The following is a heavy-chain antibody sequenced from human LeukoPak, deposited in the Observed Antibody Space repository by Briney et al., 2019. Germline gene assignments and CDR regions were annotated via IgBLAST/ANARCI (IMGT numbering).Heavy chain of an antibody. J-gene: IGHJ4*02. Sequence: GGSLTLSRAASGFPFRSYAMTWVRQAPGKGLEWVSAISGTGGSPYYPDPVKGRYTISRDNSKNTLYLQMNSLRAEDTAVYYCAQPGAYSSSCYDVDYWGQGTLVTVSS. CDR1: GFPFRSYA. CDR3: AQPGAYSSSCYDVDY. V-gene: IGHV3-23*01. D-gene: IGHD6-13*01. CDR2: ISGTGGSP.